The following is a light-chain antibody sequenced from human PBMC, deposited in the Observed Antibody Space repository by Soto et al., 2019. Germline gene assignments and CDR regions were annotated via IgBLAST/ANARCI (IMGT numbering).Light chain of an antibody. V-gene: IGKV3-11*01. Sequence: EIVLTQSPAPLSLSPGERASLSCRASQSVSSNLAWYQQKPGQAPRLLISDASNRATGIPARFTGSGSGTDFTLTISSLEPEDFAVYYCQQRSTWPYTFGQGTKLEIK. CDR2: DAS. CDR3: QQRSTWPYT. CDR1: QSVSSN. J-gene: IGKJ2*01.